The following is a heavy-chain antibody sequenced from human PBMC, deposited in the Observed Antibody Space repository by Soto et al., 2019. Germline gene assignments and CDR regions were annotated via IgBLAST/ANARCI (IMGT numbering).Heavy chain of an antibody. CDR1: GFTLNRYD. CDR3: ARDLTVQQEWLRSEYDH. J-gene: IGHJ4*01. Sequence: QVQLVESGGGVVQPGRSLRLSCAASGFTLNRYDMYWVRQAPGRGLERVAVTWYDGSKTYDGESVKGRFTVSRDNSKKTVYLKMDGLSAEDTAVYYCARDLTVQQEWLRSEYDHWGHGTLVTVSS. CDR2: TWYDGSKT. D-gene: IGHD5-12*01. V-gene: IGHV3-33*01.